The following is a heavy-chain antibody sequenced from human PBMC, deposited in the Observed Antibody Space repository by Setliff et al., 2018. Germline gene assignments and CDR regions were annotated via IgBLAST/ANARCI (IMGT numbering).Heavy chain of an antibody. D-gene: IGHD6-13*01. CDR2: XXXXNGNT. CDR1: GYTFTSYG. V-gene: IGHV1-18*01. CDR3: ARGAAAGYYFDY. J-gene: IGHJ4*02. Sequence: ASVKVSCKASGYTFTSYGISWVRQAPGQGLEWXGWXXXXNGNTNYAXXLQGRVTMTTDTSTSTAYMELRSLRSDDTAVYYCARGAAAGYYFDYWCQGTLVTVS.